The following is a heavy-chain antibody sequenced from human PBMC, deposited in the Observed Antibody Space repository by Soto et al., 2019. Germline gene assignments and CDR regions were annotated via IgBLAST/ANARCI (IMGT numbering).Heavy chain of an antibody. Sequence: EVQLVESGGGLVQPGRSLRLSCAASGFTFDDYAMHWVRQAPGKGLEWVSGISWNSGSIGYADSVKGRCTISRDNAKNSLYLQMNSLRAEDTALYYCAKAPGRGYDYSLYFDYWGQGTLVTVSS. CDR1: GFTFDDYA. CDR3: AKAPGRGYDYSLYFDY. J-gene: IGHJ4*02. D-gene: IGHD5-12*01. CDR2: ISWNSGSI. V-gene: IGHV3-9*01.